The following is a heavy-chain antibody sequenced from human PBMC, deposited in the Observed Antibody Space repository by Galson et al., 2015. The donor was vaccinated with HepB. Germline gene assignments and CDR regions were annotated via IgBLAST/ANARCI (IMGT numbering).Heavy chain of an antibody. CDR1: GASIGTLDW. D-gene: IGHD5-24*01. CDR2: IYHSGDA. CDR3: ARDWIRDGASYYFDY. V-gene: IGHV4-4*02. J-gene: IGHJ4*02. Sequence: LSLTCAVSGASIGTLDWWSWVRQSPGKRLEWIGQIYHSGDANYNPSFKSRVTMSVDTSKNQFSLKLTSVTAADTATYYCARDWIRDGASYYFDYWGQGTLVTVSS.